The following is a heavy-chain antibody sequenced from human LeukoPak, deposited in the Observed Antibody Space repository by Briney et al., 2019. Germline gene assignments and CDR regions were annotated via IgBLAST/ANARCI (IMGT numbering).Heavy chain of an antibody. CDR1: GYTFTRYY. Sequence: GASVKVSCSASGYTFTRYYMHWVRQAPGQGLEWMGWINPNSGGTNYAQKCQGRVTTTRDTAISTAYMELSRLRSYDTAVCYCARERLKTAGLFDPWGQGTLVTVSS. J-gene: IGHJ5*02. CDR2: INPNSGGT. D-gene: IGHD6-19*01. V-gene: IGHV1-2*02. CDR3: ARERLKTAGLFDP.